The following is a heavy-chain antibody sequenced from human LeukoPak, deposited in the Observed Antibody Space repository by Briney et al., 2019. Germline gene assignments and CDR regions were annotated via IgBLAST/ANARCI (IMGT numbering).Heavy chain of an antibody. CDR2: IYYSWST. J-gene: IGHJ4*02. Sequence: AETLSLICSVSGGSISSSSYFWGWIHQPPGKGLEWIGTIYYSWSTCYNPSLKSRVTISVDTSKSHFSLKLSSVTAADTCVYYCARIRTGSNYGFDYWGQGTLVTVAS. D-gene: IGHD4-11*01. CDR1: GGSISSSSYF. V-gene: IGHV4-39*02. CDR3: ARIRTGSNYGFDY.